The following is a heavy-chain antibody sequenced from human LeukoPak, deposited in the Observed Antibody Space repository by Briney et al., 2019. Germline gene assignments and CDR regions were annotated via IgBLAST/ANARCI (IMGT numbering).Heavy chain of an antibody. Sequence: GGSLRLSCAASGFTFGSYAMSWVRQAPGKGLEWVSVISGSGGSTYYADSVKGRFTISRDNSKNTLYLQMNSLRAEDTAVYYCAKHLLKNYYYGMDVWGQGTTVTVSS. CDR2: ISGSGGST. J-gene: IGHJ6*02. V-gene: IGHV3-23*01. CDR1: GFTFGSYA. CDR3: AKHLLKNYYYGMDV.